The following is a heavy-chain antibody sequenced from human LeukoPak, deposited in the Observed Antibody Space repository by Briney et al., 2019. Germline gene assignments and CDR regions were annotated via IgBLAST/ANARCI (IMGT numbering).Heavy chain of an antibody. V-gene: IGHV1-69-2*01. D-gene: IGHD3-22*01. CDR3: ARATYYYDSSGYPNPWDY. CDR1: GYTFTDYY. J-gene: IGHJ4*02. CDR2: VDPEDGET. Sequence: GASVKVSCKASGYTFTDYYLHWVQQAPGKGLEWMGLVDPEDGETIYAQKFQGRVTITTDESTSTTYVELSSLGSEDTAVYYCARATYYYDSSGYPNPWDYWGQGTLVTVSS.